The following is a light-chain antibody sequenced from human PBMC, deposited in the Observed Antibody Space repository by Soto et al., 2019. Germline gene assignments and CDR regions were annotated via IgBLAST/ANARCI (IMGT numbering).Light chain of an antibody. CDR2: DAY. J-gene: IGKJ2*02. V-gene: IGKV3-11*01. Sequence: EIVLTQSPGTLSLSAGERAILSYRASQTVDRYVAWYQQKVGQAPRLLIYDAYTRATGVGARFTGSGSATDFSLTITSLEPEDFAVYYCQQRGKWPSTFGPGTKVDIK. CDR1: QTVDRY. CDR3: QQRGKWPST.